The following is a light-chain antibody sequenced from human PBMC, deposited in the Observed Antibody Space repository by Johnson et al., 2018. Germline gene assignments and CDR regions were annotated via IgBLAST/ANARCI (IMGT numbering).Light chain of an antibody. CDR1: SSNIGNNY. CDR2: ENN. Sequence: QSVLTQPPSVSAAPGQKVTISCSGSSSNIGNNYVSWYQQLPGTAPKLLIYENNKRPSGIPDRFSGSKSGTSATLGITGLQTGDEADYYCGTWDSSRRAGIVFGTGTKVTVL. CDR3: GTWDSSRRAGIV. V-gene: IGLV1-51*02. J-gene: IGLJ1*01.